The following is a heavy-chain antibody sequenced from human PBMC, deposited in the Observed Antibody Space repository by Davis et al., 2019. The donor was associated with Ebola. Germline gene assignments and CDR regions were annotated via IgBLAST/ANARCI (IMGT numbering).Heavy chain of an antibody. V-gene: IGHV3-73*01. CDR3: AKLVMEYYGMDV. D-gene: IGHD3-3*01. J-gene: IGHJ6*02. CDR2: IRSKANSYAT. CDR1: GFTFSGSA. Sequence: PGGSLRLSCAASGFTFSGSAMHWVRQASGKGLEWVGRIRSKANSYATAYAASVKGRFTISRDNSKNTLYLQMNSLRAEDTAVYYCAKLVMEYYGMDVWGQGTTVTVSS.